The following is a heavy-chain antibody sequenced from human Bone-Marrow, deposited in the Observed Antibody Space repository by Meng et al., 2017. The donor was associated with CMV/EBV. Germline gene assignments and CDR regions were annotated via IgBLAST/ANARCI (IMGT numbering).Heavy chain of an antibody. J-gene: IGHJ4*02. V-gene: IGHV3-9*01. D-gene: IGHD1-26*01. CDR2: ISWNSGSI. Sequence: SLKISCAASGFTFDDYAMHWVRQAPGKGLEWVSGISWNSGSIGYADSVKGRFTISRDNAKNSLYLQMNSLRAEDTAVYYCARVLSGSYYGYVDWGQGPRVTVSS. CDR3: ARVLSGSYYGYVD. CDR1: GFTFDDYA.